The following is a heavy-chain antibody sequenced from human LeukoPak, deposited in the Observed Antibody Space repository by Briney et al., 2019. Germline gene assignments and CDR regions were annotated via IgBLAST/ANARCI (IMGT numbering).Heavy chain of an antibody. J-gene: IGHJ5*02. V-gene: IGHV1-8*01. CDR2: MNPNSGNT. CDR3: ARGLRGPMVRGVPKDP. CDR1: GYTFTRYD. Sequence: ASVKVSCKASGYTFTRYDINGVPQASGQGLEGMRWMNPNSGNTRYAQKFEGSDTMTRHTPIRTPHIELSPLRSEDTAVYYCARGLRGPMVRGVPKDPWGQGTLVTVSS. D-gene: IGHD3-10*01.